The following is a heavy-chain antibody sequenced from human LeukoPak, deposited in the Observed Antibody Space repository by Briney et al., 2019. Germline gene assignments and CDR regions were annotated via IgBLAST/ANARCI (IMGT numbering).Heavy chain of an antibody. V-gene: IGHV4-34*01. J-gene: IGHJ4*02. CDR3: ARVKRRITMVRGAIDY. D-gene: IGHD3-10*01. CDR1: GGSISSHY. CDR2: INHSGST. Sequence: SETLSLTCTVSGGSISSHYWSWIRQPPGKGLEWIGEINHSGSTNYNPSLKSRVTISVDTSKNQFSLKLSSVTAADTAVYYRARVKRRITMVRGAIDYWGQGTLVTVSS.